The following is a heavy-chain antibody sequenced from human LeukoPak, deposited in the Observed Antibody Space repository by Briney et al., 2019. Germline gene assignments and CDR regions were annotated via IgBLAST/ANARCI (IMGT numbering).Heavy chain of an antibody. V-gene: IGHV5-51*01. CDR2: IYPADSDS. Sequence: GESLKISCKGSGCTFSNYWIAWVRQMPGNGLEWMGVIYPADSDSRYSPSFQGQVTISVDRSINTAYLQWSSLKASDTAMYYCAIRSYYDTRGYYYFDYWGQGTLVTVSA. CDR1: GCTFSNYW. CDR3: AIRSYYDTRGYYYFDY. J-gene: IGHJ4*02. D-gene: IGHD3-22*01.